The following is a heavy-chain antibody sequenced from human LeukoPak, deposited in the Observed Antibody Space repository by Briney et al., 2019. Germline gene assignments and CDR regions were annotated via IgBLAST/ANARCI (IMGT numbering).Heavy chain of an antibody. J-gene: IGHJ6*03. Sequence: PGGSLRLSCAASGFTFSSYGMHWVRQAPGKGLDWVAFIRYDGRNKYYADSVKGRFTISRDNSKNTLYLQMNSLRAEDTAVYYCARDPWFGQTPYYYYYMDVWGKGTTVTVSS. CDR3: ARDPWFGQTPYYYYYMDV. D-gene: IGHD3-10*01. CDR1: GFTFSSYG. V-gene: IGHV3-30*02. CDR2: IRYDGRNK.